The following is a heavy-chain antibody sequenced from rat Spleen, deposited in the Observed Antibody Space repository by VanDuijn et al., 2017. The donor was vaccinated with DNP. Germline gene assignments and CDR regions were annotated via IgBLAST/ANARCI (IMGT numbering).Heavy chain of an antibody. J-gene: IGHJ1*01. Sequence: EVQLVESGGGLGQPGRSLKLSCEASGFTFSDYNMAWVRQAPKKGLEWVTTISYDGSSAYYRDSVKGRFTISRDNAKSTLYLQMGSLKSEDTATYFCARHGRVTTVAAYWYFDFWGPGTMVTVSS. CDR3: ARHGRVTTVAAYWYFDF. CDR2: ISYDGSSA. V-gene: IGHV5-7*01. D-gene: IGHD1-11*01. CDR1: GFTFSDYN.